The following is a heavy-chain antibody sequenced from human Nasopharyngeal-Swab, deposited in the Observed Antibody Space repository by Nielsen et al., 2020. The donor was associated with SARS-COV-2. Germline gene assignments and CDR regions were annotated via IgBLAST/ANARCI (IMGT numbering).Heavy chain of an antibody. V-gene: IGHV3-9*01. D-gene: IGHD6-19*01. CDR2: ISWNSGST. Sequence: SLKISCAASGFTFDDYAMRWVRQAPGKGLEWVSGISWNSGSTGYADSVKGRFTISRDNAKNSLYLQMNSLRAEDTALYYCAKDSGSGWYEFDYWGQGTLVTVSS. CDR3: AKDSGSGWYEFDY. J-gene: IGHJ4*02. CDR1: GFTFDDYA.